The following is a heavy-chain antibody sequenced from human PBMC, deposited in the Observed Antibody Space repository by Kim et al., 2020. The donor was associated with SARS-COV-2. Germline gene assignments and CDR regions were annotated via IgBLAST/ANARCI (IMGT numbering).Heavy chain of an antibody. V-gene: IGHV3-30*18. CDR1: GFTFSSYG. J-gene: IGHJ4*02. D-gene: IGHD3-10*01. Sequence: GGSLRLSCAASGFTFSSYGMHWVRQAPGKGLEWVAVISYDGSNKYYADSVKGRFTISRDNSKNTLYLKMNSLRAEDTAVYYCAKVYGSGSYYNRYFDYWGQGTLVTVSS. CDR3: AKVYGSGSYYNRYFDY. CDR2: ISYDGSNK.